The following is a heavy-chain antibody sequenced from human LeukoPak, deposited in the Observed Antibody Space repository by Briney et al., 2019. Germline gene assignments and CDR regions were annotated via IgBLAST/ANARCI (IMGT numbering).Heavy chain of an antibody. Sequence: GGSLRLSCAASGFTFSSYAMSWVRQAPGKGLEWVSAISDSGASTYYADSVKGRFTISRDNSNNTLYLQMNSLRAEDTAVYYCASNPPHFDNWGQGTLVTVSS. CDR1: GFTFSSYA. V-gene: IGHV3-23*01. CDR2: ISDSGAST. J-gene: IGHJ4*02. CDR3: ASNPPHFDN.